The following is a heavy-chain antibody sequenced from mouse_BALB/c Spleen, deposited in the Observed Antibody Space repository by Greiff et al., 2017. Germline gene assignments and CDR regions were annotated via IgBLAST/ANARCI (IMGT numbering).Heavy chain of an antibody. CDR1: GFTFSDYY. Sequence: EVKLVESGGGLVKPGGSLKLSCAASGFTFSDYYMYWVRQTPEKRLEWVATISDGGSYTYYPDSVKGRFTISRDNAKNNLYLQMSSLKSEDTAMYYCARDSYGNYGAYWGQGTLVTVSA. J-gene: IGHJ3*01. CDR3: ARDSYGNYGAY. V-gene: IGHV5-4*02. CDR2: ISDGGSYT. D-gene: IGHD2-10*02.